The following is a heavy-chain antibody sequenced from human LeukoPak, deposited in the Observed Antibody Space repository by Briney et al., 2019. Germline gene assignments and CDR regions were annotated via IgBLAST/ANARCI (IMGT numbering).Heavy chain of an antibody. CDR2: FDPEDGET. Sequence: ASVKVSCKVSGYTLTELSMHWVRQAPGKGLEWMGGFDPEDGETIYAQKFQGRVTMTEDTSTDTAYMELSSLRSEDTAVYYCATVEPQPLTYSSSWYAPFDYWGQGTLVTVSS. J-gene: IGHJ4*02. CDR1: GYTLTELS. V-gene: IGHV1-24*01. CDR3: ATVEPQPLTYSSSWYAPFDY. D-gene: IGHD6-13*01.